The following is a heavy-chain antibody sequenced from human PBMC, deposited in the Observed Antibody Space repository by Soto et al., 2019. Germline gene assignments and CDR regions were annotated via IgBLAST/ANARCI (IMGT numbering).Heavy chain of an antibody. CDR1: GGSIDSYY. CDR3: ARLGGYYQSLDT. CDR2: VYYTGTT. J-gene: IGHJ5*02. D-gene: IGHD3-22*01. V-gene: IGHV4-59*08. Sequence: SETLSLTCTVSGGSIDSYYWTWIRQPPGKGLEWIGYVYYTGTTTYSPSLKSRVTISVDTSTNQISLKLSSVTAADTAFYYCARLGGYYQSLDTWGQGTLVTVS.